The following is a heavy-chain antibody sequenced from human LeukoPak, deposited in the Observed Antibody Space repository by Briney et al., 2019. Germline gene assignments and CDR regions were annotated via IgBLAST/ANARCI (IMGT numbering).Heavy chain of an antibody. Sequence: GGSLRLSCAASGFTFSSYGMHWVRQAPGKGLECVAIISYDGSNKYYTDSVKGRFTISRDNSKNTLYLQMNSLRAEDTAVYYCAKSGIEAAGSLVYFDYWGQGTLVTASS. CDR3: AKSGIEAAGSLVYFDY. CDR1: GFTFSSYG. D-gene: IGHD6-13*01. V-gene: IGHV3-30*18. J-gene: IGHJ4*02. CDR2: ISYDGSNK.